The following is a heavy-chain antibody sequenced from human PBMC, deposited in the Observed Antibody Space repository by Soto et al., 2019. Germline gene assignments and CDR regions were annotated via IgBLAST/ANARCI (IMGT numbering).Heavy chain of an antibody. V-gene: IGHV3-73*02. J-gene: IGHJ4*02. CDR3: ARGGERGPNDY. CDR1: GFSFSDSA. D-gene: IGHD3-10*01. CDR2: IRSKANSYLI. Sequence: EVQLVESGGGLVQPGGSLRLSCAASGFSFSDSAMHWVRQASGKGLEWIARIRSKANSYLIAYDESVRGRFIISRDDSKNRAYLKMNDLNTEDTAIYYCARGGERGPNDYWGRGTPVTVSP.